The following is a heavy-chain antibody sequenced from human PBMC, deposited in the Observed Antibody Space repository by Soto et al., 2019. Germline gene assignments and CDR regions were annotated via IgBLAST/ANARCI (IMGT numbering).Heavy chain of an antibody. Sequence: VGSLRLSCAASGFTFSSYSMNWVRQAPGKGLEWVSSISSSSSYIYYADSVKGRFTISRDNAKNSLYLQMNSLRAEDTAVYYCARVYDKDYYYGMDVWGQGTTVTVSS. V-gene: IGHV3-21*01. D-gene: IGHD3-9*01. CDR2: ISSSSSYI. CDR1: GFTFSSYS. CDR3: ARVYDKDYYYGMDV. J-gene: IGHJ6*02.